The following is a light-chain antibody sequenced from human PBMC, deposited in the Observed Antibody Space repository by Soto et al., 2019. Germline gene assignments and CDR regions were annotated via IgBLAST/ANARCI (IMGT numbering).Light chain of an antibody. CDR2: DVS. Sequence: QSALTQPASVSGSPGQSITISCTGTSSDVGDYNYVSWYQQHPGKAPKLMIYDVSNRPSGVSNRFSGSKSGNTASLTISGLQAEDEADYYCNSYTSTNNYVFGTGTQLTVL. CDR3: NSYTSTNNYV. V-gene: IGLV2-14*01. CDR1: SSDVGDYNY. J-gene: IGLJ1*01.